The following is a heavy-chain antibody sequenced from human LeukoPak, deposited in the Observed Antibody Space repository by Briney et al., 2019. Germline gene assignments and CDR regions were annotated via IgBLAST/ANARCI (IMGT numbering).Heavy chain of an antibody. CDR1: GFTFSDYY. J-gene: IGHJ5*02. CDR2: ISKTANTI. V-gene: IGHV3-11*04. D-gene: IGHD2-2*01. Sequence: PGGSLRLSCAASGFTFSDYYMSWIRQAPGKGLEWVSYISKTANTIYYADSVKGRFTISRDNAKNSLYLQMNSLRAEDTAVYYCARGGVVVVPAAPFNWFDPWGQGTLVTVSS. CDR3: ARGGVVVVPAAPFNWFDP.